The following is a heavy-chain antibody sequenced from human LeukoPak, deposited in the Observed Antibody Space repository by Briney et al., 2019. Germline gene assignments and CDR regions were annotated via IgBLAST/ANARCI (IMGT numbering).Heavy chain of an antibody. CDR2: ISSDGSST. D-gene: IGHD3-3*01. J-gene: IGHJ6*03. CDR1: GFTFSSYW. CDR3: ARDGRYDFWSGYSYYYYYYMDV. Sequence: GGSLRLSCAASGFTFSSYWMHWVRQAPGKGLVWVSRISSDGSSTSYADSVKGRFTISRDNAKNSLYLQMDSLRAEDTAVYYCARDGRYDFWSGYSYYYYYYMDVWGKGTTVTVSS. V-gene: IGHV3-74*01.